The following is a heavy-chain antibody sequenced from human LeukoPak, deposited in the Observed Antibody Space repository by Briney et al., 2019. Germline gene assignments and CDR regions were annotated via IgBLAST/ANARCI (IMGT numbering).Heavy chain of an antibody. CDR2: IKHDSSET. CDR3: ARGPTDFDASDI. CDR1: GFPISSYW. V-gene: IGHV3-7*01. J-gene: IGHJ3*02. Sequence: PGGSLRLSCAASGFPISSYWMSRVRQVPGKGLESVAHIKHDSSETYYVDTVRGRFIISRDNAKNSLYLQMNSLRVEDTAVYHCARGPTDFDASDIWGHGTLVTVSS.